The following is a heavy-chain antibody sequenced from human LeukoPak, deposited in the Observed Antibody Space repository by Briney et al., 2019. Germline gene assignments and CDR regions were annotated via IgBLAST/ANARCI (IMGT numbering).Heavy chain of an antibody. J-gene: IGHJ4*02. CDR2: ISSSSSSYI. Sequence: GGSLRLSCAASGFTFSSYSMNWVRQAPGKGLEWVSSISSSSSSYIYYADSVKGRFTISRDNAKNSLYLQMNSLRAEDTAVYYCARDHFSSGWSQRFDYWGQGTLVTVSS. CDR3: ARDHFSSGWSQRFDY. D-gene: IGHD6-19*01. CDR1: GFTFSSYS. V-gene: IGHV3-21*01.